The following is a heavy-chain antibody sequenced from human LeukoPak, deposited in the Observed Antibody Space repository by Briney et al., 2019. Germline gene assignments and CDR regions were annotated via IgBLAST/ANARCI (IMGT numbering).Heavy chain of an antibody. CDR3: AKPPWSPYYYYYYYMDV. J-gene: IGHJ6*03. Sequence: QTGGSLRLSCAASGFTFSSYAMSWVRPGPGKGREWGSAISGSGGSTNYADSVKGRFTISKDNSKNTLYLQMNSLRAEDTAVYYRAKPPWSPYYYYYYYMDVWGKGTTVTVSS. CDR1: GFTFSSYA. CDR2: ISGSGGST. V-gene: IGHV3-23*01. D-gene: IGHD2-8*01.